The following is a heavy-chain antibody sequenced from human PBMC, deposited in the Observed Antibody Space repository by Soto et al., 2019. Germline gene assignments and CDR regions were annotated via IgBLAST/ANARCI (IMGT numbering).Heavy chain of an antibody. CDR2: ISSSSSYI. Sequence: GGSLRLSCAASGFTFSSYSMNWVRQAPGKGLEWVSSISSSSSYIYYADSVKGRFTISRDNAKNSLDLQMNSLRAEDTAVYYCARVGYSSSPGKRRNWFDPWGQGTLVTVSS. CDR1: GFTFSSYS. V-gene: IGHV3-21*01. D-gene: IGHD6-6*01. CDR3: ARVGYSSSPGKRRNWFDP. J-gene: IGHJ5*02.